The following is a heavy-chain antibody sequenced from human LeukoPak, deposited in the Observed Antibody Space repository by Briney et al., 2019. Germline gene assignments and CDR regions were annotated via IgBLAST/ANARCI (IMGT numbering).Heavy chain of an antibody. CDR3: ATEVRRITMIVVVTKEIS. D-gene: IGHD3-22*01. CDR1: GGSIGSSSYY. Sequence: SETLSLTCTVSGGSIGSSSYYWGWIRQPPGKGLEWIGSIYYSGSTYYNPSLKSRVTISVDTSKNQFSLKLSSVTAADTAVYYCATEVRRITMIVVVTKEISWGQGTLVTVSS. CDR2: IYYSGST. J-gene: IGHJ4*02. V-gene: IGHV4-39*07.